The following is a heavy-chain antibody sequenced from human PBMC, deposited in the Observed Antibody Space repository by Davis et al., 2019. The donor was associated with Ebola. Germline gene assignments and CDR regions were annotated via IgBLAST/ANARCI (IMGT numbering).Heavy chain of an antibody. V-gene: IGHV3-48*03. D-gene: IGHD5-18*01. CDR2: ISSSGSIT. CDR1: GFTFSSYE. J-gene: IGHJ6*02. Sequence: GESLKISCAASGFTFSSYEMNWVRQAPGKGLEWVSYISSSGSITYYADSVKGRFTIFRDNAKNSLYLQMNSLRAEDMAVYYWTRRDSIHHDYYGMDVWGQGTTVTVSS. CDR3: TRRDSIHHDYYGMDV.